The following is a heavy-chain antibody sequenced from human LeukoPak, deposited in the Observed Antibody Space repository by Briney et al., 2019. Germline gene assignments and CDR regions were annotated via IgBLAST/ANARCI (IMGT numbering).Heavy chain of an antibody. V-gene: IGHV3-7*01. J-gene: IGHJ4*02. D-gene: IGHD6-13*01. Sequence: GSLRLSCAASGFTFRSYWMSWVRQAPGKGLEWVANIKQDGSEKYYVDSVKGRFTISRDNSKNTLYLQMNSLRAEDTAVYYCASLAAAGSDYRGQGTLVTVSS. CDR2: IKQDGSEK. CDR3: ASLAAAGSDY. CDR1: GFTFRSYW.